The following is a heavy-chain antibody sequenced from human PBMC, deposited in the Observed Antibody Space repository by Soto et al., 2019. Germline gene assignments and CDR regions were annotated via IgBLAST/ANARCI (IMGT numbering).Heavy chain of an antibody. V-gene: IGHV1-69*01. D-gene: IGHD2-15*01. CDR2: IIPIFGTV. CDR3: AQADIVLMGGAFDI. J-gene: IGHJ3*02. CDR1: GGTFSSHA. Sequence: QVQLVQSGAEVKKPGSSVKLSCKASGGTFSSHAVSWVRQAPGQGFEWMGGIIPIFGTVNYTQKFQDRVTITADESTSIAHRELSSLRSEDTAIYYCAQADIVLMGGAFDIWGQGTMVTVSS.